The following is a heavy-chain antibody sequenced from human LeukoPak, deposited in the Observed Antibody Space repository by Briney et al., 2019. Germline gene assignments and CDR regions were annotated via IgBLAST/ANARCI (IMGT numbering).Heavy chain of an antibody. J-gene: IGHJ4*02. CDR2: INHSGST. V-gene: IGHV4-34*01. Sequence: PGGSLRLSCAASGFTVSSNYMSWVRQPPGKGLEWIGEINHSGSTNYNPSLKSRVTISVDTSKNQFSLKLSSVTAADTAVYYCARGPSHFDYWGQGTLVTVSS. CDR3: ARGPSHFDY. CDR1: GFTVSSNY.